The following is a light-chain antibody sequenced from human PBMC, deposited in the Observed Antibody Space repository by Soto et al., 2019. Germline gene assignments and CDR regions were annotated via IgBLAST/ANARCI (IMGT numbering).Light chain of an antibody. Sequence: QSALTQPASVSGSPGQSITISCTGTSRDVGGYKYVSWYQQHPGKAPKLIIYEVSNRPSGVSNRFSGSKSGNTASLTISGLQAEDEADYYCTSYRGSSTLVFGGGTQVTVL. CDR2: EVS. CDR1: SRDVGGYKY. CDR3: TSYRGSSTLV. V-gene: IGLV2-14*01. J-gene: IGLJ2*01.